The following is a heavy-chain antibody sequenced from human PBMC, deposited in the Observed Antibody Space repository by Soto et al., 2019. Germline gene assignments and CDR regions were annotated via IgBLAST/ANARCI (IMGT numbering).Heavy chain of an antibody. J-gene: IGHJ6*02. V-gene: IGHV3-49*03. CDR2: IRSKAYGGTT. Sequence: PGGSLRLSCAASGLTFGDYAMSWFRQAPGKGLEWVGFIRSKAYGGTTEYAASVKGRFTISRDDSKSIAYLQMNSLKTEDTAVYYCTRVGIAVAGTRTYYYYGMDVWGQGTTVTVSS. D-gene: IGHD6-19*01. CDR3: TRVGIAVAGTRTYYYYGMDV. CDR1: GLTFGDYA.